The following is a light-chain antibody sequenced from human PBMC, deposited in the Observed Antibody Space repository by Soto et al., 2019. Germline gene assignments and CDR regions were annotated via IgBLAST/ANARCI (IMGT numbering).Light chain of an antibody. J-gene: IGLJ1*01. CDR1: SSDVGSYDL. V-gene: IGLV2-23*02. Sequence: QSVLTQPASVSGSPGQSITISCTGTSSDVGSYDLVSWYQQHPGKAPKLMIYDVNKRPSGVPDRFSGSKSGSTASLTISGLQAEDEADYYCCSYAGSYSYAFATGTKVTVL. CDR2: DVN. CDR3: CSYAGSYSYA.